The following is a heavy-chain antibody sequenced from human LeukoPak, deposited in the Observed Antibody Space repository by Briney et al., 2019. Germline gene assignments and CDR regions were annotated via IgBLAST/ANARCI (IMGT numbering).Heavy chain of an antibody. V-gene: IGHV4-59*01. CDR1: GVSISSYY. D-gene: IGHD3-10*01. CDR3: ARWTVRGVIRYFDY. Sequence: SSETLSLTCTVSGVSISSYYWSWLRQPPGKGLEWVGYIYYSGSTNYNPSLKSRVTISVDTSKNQFSLKLSSVTAADTAVYYCARWTVRGVIRYFDYWGQGTLVTVSS. J-gene: IGHJ4*02. CDR2: IYYSGST.